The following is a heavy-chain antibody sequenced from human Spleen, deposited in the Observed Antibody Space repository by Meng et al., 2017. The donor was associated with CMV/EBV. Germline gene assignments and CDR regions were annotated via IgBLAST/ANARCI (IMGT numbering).Heavy chain of an antibody. D-gene: IGHD1-26*01. CDR1: GGSVRSGTYY. V-gene: IGHV4-61*01. CDR3: ARDEEVGSLPTGGDV. CDR2: IYHTGTT. J-gene: IGHJ6*02. Sequence: SETLSLTCTVSGGSVRSGTYYWSCVRQPPGKGLEWIGYIYHTGTTSYSPSFRGRVTISLDTSKTQFSLKMSSVTAADMAVYYCARDEEVGSLPTGGDVWGQGILVTVSS.